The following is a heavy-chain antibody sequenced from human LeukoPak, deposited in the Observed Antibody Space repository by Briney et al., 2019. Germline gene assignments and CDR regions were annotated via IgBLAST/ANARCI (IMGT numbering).Heavy chain of an antibody. J-gene: IGHJ4*01. CDR1: GFTFSTYA. V-gene: IGHV3-48*01. D-gene: IGHD1-26*01. CDR2: FSSSGNTI. CDR3: ARSRSGSYFDS. Sequence: PGGSLRLSCAASGFTFSTYAMNWVRQASGKGLEWLSYFSSSGNTISYADSVKGRFTVSRDNAKNSLYLHMNSLRAEDTAVYYCARSRSGSYFDSWGHGTLVTVSS.